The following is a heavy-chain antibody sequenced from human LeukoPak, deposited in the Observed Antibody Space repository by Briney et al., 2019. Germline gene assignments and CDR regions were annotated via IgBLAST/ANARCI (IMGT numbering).Heavy chain of an antibody. CDR1: GFTFGDYG. Sequence: PGGSLRLSCAASGFTFGDYGMSWVRQGPGKGLEWVSGINWNGGSTGYADSVKGRFTISRDNAKNSLYLQMNSRRAAAAAFDFCAKRIDSGSYYAFDYWGQGNLATVCS. CDR3: AKRIDSGSYYAFDY. J-gene: IGHJ4*02. D-gene: IGHD1-26*01. CDR2: INWNGGST. V-gene: IGHV3-20*04.